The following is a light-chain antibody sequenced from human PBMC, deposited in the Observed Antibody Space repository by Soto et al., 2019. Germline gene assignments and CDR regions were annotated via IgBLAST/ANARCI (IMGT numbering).Light chain of an antibody. CDR1: EDINNY. J-gene: IGKJ2*01. CDR3: QEYDNLPPYA. Sequence: DIQMTQSPSSLSASVGDRITITCQASEDINNYLNWYQQKPGKAPKLLIYDASELETGVPSRFSGSGSGTDFTFTISSLHPEDIATYYCQEYDNLPPYALGQGTKLEIK. CDR2: DAS. V-gene: IGKV1-33*01.